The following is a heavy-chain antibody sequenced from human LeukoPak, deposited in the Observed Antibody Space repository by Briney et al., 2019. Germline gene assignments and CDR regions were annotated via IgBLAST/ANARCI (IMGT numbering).Heavy chain of an antibody. V-gene: IGHV3-21*04. CDR2: ISSSSSYI. CDR1: ELTFSSYT. J-gene: IGHJ3*02. D-gene: IGHD3-3*01. Sequence: GGSLRLSCAASELTFSSYTMNWVRQAPGKGLEWVSSISSSSSYIYYADSVKGRFTISRDNSKNTLYLQMNSLRAEDTAVYYCAKDRLTIFGVVTDAFDIWGQGTMVTVSS. CDR3: AKDRLTIFGVVTDAFDI.